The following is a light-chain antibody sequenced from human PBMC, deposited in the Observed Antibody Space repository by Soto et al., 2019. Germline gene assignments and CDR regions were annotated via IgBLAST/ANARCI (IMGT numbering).Light chain of an antibody. CDR3: QQSYSTLHT. CDR2: AAS. Sequence: DIQMTQSPSSLSASVGDRVTITCRASQSINSYLNWYQQKPGKAPKLLIYAASSLQSGVPSRFSGSGSGTDFTLTISSLQPEDFATYYCQQSYSTLHTFGQGTKLEIK. J-gene: IGKJ2*01. CDR1: QSINSY. V-gene: IGKV1-39*01.